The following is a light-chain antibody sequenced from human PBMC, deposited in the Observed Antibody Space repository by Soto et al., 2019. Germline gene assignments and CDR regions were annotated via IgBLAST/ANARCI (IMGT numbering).Light chain of an antibody. Sequence: EIVLTQSPGTLSLSPGERATLSCRASQSVSSNYLTWYQQKPGQAPRLLIYGASSRATGIPDRFSGSGSGADFTLPISRLDPEDFAVYYCQKNGSSQFTCGPGTKVDIK. CDR1: QSVSSNY. V-gene: IGKV3-20*01. CDR3: QKNGSSQFT. CDR2: GAS. J-gene: IGKJ3*01.